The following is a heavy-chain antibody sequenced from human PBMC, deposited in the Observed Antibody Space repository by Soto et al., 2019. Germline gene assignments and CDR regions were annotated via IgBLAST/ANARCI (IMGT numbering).Heavy chain of an antibody. D-gene: IGHD6-19*01. CDR3: ASTESSGWYSGFDY. J-gene: IGHJ4*02. V-gene: IGHV3-33*01. CDR1: GFTFSSYG. Sequence: ESGGGVVQPGRSLRLSCAASGFTFSSYGMHWVRQAPGKGLEWVAVIWYDGSNKYYADSVKGRFTISRDNSKNTLYLQMNSLRAEDTAVYYCASTESSGWYSGFDYWGQGTLVTVSS. CDR2: IWYDGSNK.